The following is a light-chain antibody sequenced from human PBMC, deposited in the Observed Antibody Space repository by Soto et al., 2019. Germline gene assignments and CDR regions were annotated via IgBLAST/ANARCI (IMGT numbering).Light chain of an antibody. V-gene: IGKV1-39*01. Sequence: DLQMTQSPSSLSASVGDRVTITCRASQSISNYLNWYQRKPGKAPEFLIYAASSLQSGVPSRFSGSGSATDFTLTISSLQPEDFATYYCQQSYSTPLTFGGGTKVEMK. CDR3: QQSYSTPLT. J-gene: IGKJ4*01. CDR1: QSISNY. CDR2: AAS.